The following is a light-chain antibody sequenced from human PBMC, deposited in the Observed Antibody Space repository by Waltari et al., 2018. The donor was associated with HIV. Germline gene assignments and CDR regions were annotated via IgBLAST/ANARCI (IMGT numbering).Light chain of an antibody. V-gene: IGLV3-21*04. CDR2: FNS. J-gene: IGLJ3*02. Sequence: SNVLTQPPSVSVAPGAAATFSCGAWNIAIKSGHWYRQPPGQAPVLVIRFNSDRPSGIPDRFSGSTSGNTATLTISRVEVGDEADYYCQVWDSTNHHVVFGGGTELTVL. CDR1: NIAIKS. CDR3: QVWDSTNHHVV.